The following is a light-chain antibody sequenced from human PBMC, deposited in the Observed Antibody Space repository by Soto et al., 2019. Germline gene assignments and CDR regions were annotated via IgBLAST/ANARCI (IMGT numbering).Light chain of an antibody. Sequence: EIEVTQYTSSLSASVGDRVTITCRASQSISSYLNWYQQKPGKAPKLLIYAASSLQSGVPSRFSGSGSGTDFTLTISSLQPEDFATYFCQQANIFLIT. CDR2: AAS. J-gene: IGKJ5*01. V-gene: IGKV1-39*01. CDR1: QSISSY. CDR3: QQANIFLIT.